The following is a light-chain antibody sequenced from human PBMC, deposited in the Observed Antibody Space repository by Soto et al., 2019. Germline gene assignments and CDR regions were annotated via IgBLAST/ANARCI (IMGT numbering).Light chain of an antibody. CDR2: AAS. J-gene: IGKJ4*01. Sequence: DIQLTLSPSFLSASVGDRVTITRRASQGISSYLAWYQQKPGKAPKLLIYAASTLQRGVPSRFSGSGFGTEFTLTISSLQPEDFATYCCQQLTSYPPIGGGTKVEIK. CDR1: QGISSY. CDR3: QQLTSYPP. V-gene: IGKV1-9*01.